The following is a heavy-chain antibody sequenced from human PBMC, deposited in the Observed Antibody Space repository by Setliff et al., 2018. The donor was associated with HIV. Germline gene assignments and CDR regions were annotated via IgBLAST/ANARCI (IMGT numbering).Heavy chain of an antibody. CDR1: GGSISSGNYF. CDR2: VYSNGTT. J-gene: IGHJ5*01. CDR3: VRGAATRYYDYIWGSYRYSSVLDS. V-gene: IGHV4-61*09. D-gene: IGHD3-16*02. Sequence: PSETLSLTCTVSGGSISSGNYFWSWIRQPAGKGLEWIGHVYSNGTTNFNASLQSRVIISRDTYKNHFSLTLSSVTAADTAVYHCVRGAATRYYDYIWGSYRYSSVLDSWGQGVLVTVSS.